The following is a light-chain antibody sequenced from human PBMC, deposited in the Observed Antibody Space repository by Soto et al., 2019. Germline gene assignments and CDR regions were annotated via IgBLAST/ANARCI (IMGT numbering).Light chain of an antibody. CDR2: DAS. CDR3: QQRSKWPPIT. Sequence: EIVMTQSPATLSVSPGERATLSCRASQSVSSYLAWYQQKPGQAPRLLIYDASNRATGIPARFSGSGSGTDLTLTISSLEPEDFAVYYCQQRSKWPPITFGQGTRLEIK. CDR1: QSVSSY. V-gene: IGKV3-11*01. J-gene: IGKJ5*01.